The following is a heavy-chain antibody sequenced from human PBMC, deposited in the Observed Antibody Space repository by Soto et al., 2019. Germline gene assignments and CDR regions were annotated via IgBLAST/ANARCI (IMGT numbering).Heavy chain of an antibody. CDR2: VSIGGST. D-gene: IGHD2-15*01. CDR1: GFTFSSYA. J-gene: IGHJ4*02. CDR3: AKRRGAGGHFDY. V-gene: IGHV3-23*01. Sequence: GGSLRRSCAASGFTFSSYAMGWVRQGPGKGLEWVAVVSIGGSTHYADSVRGRFTISRDNSKNTLSLQMNSLTAEDTAVYCCAKRRGAGGHFDYWGQGALVTVSS.